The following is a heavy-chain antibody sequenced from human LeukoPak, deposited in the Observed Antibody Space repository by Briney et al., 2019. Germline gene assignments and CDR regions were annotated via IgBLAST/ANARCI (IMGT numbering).Heavy chain of an antibody. V-gene: IGHV4-39*07. CDR2: IYHSGST. D-gene: IGHD3-10*01. J-gene: IGHJ4*02. Sequence: PSETLSLTCTVSGGSISSSSYYWGWIRQPPGKGLEWIGSIYHSGSTYYNPSLKSRVTISVDTSKNQFSLKLSSVTAADTAVYYCARDWGSGSYNDYWGQGTLVTVSS. CDR3: ARDWGSGSYNDY. CDR1: GGSISSSSYY.